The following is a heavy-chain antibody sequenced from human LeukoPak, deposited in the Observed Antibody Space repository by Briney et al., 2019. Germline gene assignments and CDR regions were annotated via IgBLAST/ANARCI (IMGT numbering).Heavy chain of an antibody. V-gene: IGHV4-34*01. CDR2: INHSGST. Sequence: SETLSLTCAVYGGSFSGYYWSWIRQPPGKGLEWIGEINHSGSTNYNTSLKSRVTISVDTSKNQFTLKLSSVTAADTAVYYCARGRIAVAGGYFQHWGQGTLVTVSS. CDR3: ARGRIAVAGGYFQH. CDR1: GGSFSGYY. J-gene: IGHJ1*01. D-gene: IGHD6-19*01.